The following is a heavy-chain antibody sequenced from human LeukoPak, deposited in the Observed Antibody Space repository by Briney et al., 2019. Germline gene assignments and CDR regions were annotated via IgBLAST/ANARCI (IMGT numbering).Heavy chain of an antibody. D-gene: IGHD1-26*01. CDR1: GGSIGSYY. V-gene: IGHV4-59*08. Sequence: SETLSLTCTVSGGSIGSYYWSWMRQPPEKGPEWIGFVEYSGSTNCNPSLKSRLIISGDTSKNQFSLTLTSVTAADTAVYYCARGGSGYFDLWGRGTLVTVSS. J-gene: IGHJ2*01. CDR2: VEYSGST. CDR3: ARGGSGYFDL.